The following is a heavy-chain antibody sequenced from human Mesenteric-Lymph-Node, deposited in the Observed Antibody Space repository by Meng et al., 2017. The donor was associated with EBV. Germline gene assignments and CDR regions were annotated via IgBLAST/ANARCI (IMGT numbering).Heavy chain of an antibody. D-gene: IGHD3-10*01. CDR2: IHDSGST. Sequence: QGQPHKRGPGRVKPSQTRARTCTISGGSIRRGGYYWGWIRQHPGKGLEWIGYIHDSGSTYYNPSLKSRVTISADTSKNQFSLKLSSVTAADTAVYYCARASYGSGSPLGESWFDPWDQGTLVTVSS. CDR1: GGSIRRGGYY. V-gene: IGHV4-31*03. CDR3: ARASYGSGSPLGESWFDP. J-gene: IGHJ5*02.